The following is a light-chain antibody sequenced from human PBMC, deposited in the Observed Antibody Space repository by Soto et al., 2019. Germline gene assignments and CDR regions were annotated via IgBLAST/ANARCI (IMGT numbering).Light chain of an antibody. Sequence: EIVLTQSPATLSLSPGERATLSCRASQSISSHLAWYQQKPGQAPRLLIYGASNRATGIPARFSGRGSGTDLTLTISSLEPEDFAVSYCQQRINWPLTFGGGTKVEIK. CDR2: GAS. V-gene: IGKV3-11*01. J-gene: IGKJ4*01. CDR3: QQRINWPLT. CDR1: QSISSH.